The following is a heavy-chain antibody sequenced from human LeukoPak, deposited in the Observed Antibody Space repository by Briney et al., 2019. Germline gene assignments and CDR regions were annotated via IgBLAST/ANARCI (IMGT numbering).Heavy chain of an antibody. Sequence: ASVKVSFKASVYTFTGCYMCWVRQAPGQGLEWMGWINPNSGGTNYAQQSPGRVTMTRDTSIRTAYIELSTLRSDDTAVYNCARATSTAATDCRTSYWGQGTPVTVSS. CDR3: ARATSTAATDCRTSY. J-gene: IGHJ4*02. CDR2: INPNSGGT. CDR1: VYTFTGCY. V-gene: IGHV1-2*02. D-gene: IGHD2-15*01.